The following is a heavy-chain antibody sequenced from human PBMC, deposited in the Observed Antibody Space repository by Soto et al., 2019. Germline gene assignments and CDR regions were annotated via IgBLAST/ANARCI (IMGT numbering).Heavy chain of an antibody. CDR2: IYYSGST. J-gene: IGHJ3*02. CDR3: ARPETTLNWGWTAFDI. V-gene: IGHV4-39*07. D-gene: IGHD7-27*01. CDR1: GGSISSSSYY. Sequence: SETLSLTCTVSGGSISSSSYYWGWIRQPPGKGLEWIGSIYYSGSTYYNPSLKSRVTISVDTSKNQFSLKLSSVTAADTAVYYCARPETTLNWGWTAFDIWGQGTMVTVSS.